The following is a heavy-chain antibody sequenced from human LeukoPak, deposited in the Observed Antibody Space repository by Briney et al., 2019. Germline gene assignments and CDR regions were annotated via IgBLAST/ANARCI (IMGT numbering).Heavy chain of an antibody. CDR1: GFTVSSNS. V-gene: IGHV3-30*18. D-gene: IGHD5-12*01. Sequence: PGGSLRLSCTVSGFTVSSNSMHWVRQAPGKGLEWVAVISYDGSNKYYADSVKGRFTISRDNSKNTLYLQMNSLRAEDTAVYYCAKASTYRLLKVATLDYYYYMDVWGKGTTVTVSS. CDR3: AKASTYRLLKVATLDYYYYMDV. CDR2: ISYDGSNK. J-gene: IGHJ6*03.